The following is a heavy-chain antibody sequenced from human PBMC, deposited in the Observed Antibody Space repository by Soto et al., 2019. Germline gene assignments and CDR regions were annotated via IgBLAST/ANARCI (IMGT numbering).Heavy chain of an antibody. CDR1: GGSISSPDYY. D-gene: IGHD1-1*01. CDR3: ARDSKYNRNTVGFDP. J-gene: IGHJ5*02. CDR2: IFYSGNT. V-gene: IGHV4-30-4*01. Sequence: SETLSLTCTVSGGSISSPDYYWSWIRQPPGKGLEWIGYIFYSGNTYYNPSLKSRVTISVDTSKDQFSLRLSSVTAADTAVYYCARDSKYNRNTVGFDPWGQGTLVTVS.